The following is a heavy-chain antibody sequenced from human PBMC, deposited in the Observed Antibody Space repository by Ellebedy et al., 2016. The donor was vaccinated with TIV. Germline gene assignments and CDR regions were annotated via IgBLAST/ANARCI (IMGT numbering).Heavy chain of an antibody. D-gene: IGHD6-19*01. J-gene: IGHJ4*02. Sequence: AASVKVSCKASGGTFSSYVISWVRQAPGQGLEWMGGIIPIFGTANYAQKFQGRVTITADESMTTAYMELSSLRSEDTVVYYCMTAGGIAVAGGAYWGQGTLVTVSS. CDR1: GGTFSSYV. CDR2: IIPIFGTA. V-gene: IGHV1-69*13. CDR3: MTAGGIAVAGGAY.